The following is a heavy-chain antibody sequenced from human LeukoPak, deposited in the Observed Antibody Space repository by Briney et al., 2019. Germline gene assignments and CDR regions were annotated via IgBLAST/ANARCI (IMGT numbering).Heavy chain of an antibody. CDR3: AMGILTGYSVYYYYGMDV. Sequence: ASVKVSCKASGGTFSSYAISWVRQAPGQGPEWMGGIIPIFGTANYAQKFQGRVTITADESTSTAYMELSSLRSEDTAVYYCAMGILTGYSVYYYYGMDVWGQGTTVTVSS. CDR1: GGTFSSYA. V-gene: IGHV1-69*13. J-gene: IGHJ6*02. D-gene: IGHD3-9*01. CDR2: IIPIFGTA.